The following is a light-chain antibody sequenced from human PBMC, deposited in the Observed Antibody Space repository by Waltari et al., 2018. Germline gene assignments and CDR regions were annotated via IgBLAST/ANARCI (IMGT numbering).Light chain of an antibody. CDR3: SSYAGNYTWM. CDR1: SSDVGGYNY. CDR2: DVT. Sequence: QSALTQPRSVSGSPGQSVTISCTGTSSDVGGYNYVSGYQQHPGKVPKLMVYDVTKCPSGVTERSADSKSGYAASLTISGLQAEEEAEYYCSSYAGNYTWMFGGETKLTVL. V-gene: IGLV2-11*01. J-gene: IGLJ3*02.